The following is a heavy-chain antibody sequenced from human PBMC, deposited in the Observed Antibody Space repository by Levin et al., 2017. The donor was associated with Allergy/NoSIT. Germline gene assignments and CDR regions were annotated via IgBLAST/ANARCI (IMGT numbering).Heavy chain of an antibody. D-gene: IGHD4-11*01. CDR3: ARASVTTGHYYYYMDG. CDR2: MNPNSGNT. V-gene: IGHV1-8*01. J-gene: IGHJ6*03. CDR1: GYTFTSYD. Sequence: PKASVKVSCKASGYTFTSYDINWVRQATGQGLEWMGWMNPNSGNTGYAQKFQGRVTMTRNTSISTAYMELSSLRSEDTAVYYCARASVTTGHYYYYMDGWGKGTTVTVSS.